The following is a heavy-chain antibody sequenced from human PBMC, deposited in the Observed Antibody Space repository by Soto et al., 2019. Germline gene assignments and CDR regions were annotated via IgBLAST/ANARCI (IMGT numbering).Heavy chain of an antibody. CDR1: GGTFSSYA. J-gene: IGHJ1*01. CDR3: ASSPNYYDSSGYNFQH. CDR2: ILPIFGTA. D-gene: IGHD3-22*01. Sequence: QVQLVQSGAEVKQAGSSVKVSCKASGGTFSSYAISWVRQAPGQGLEWMGGILPIFGTANYAQKFQGRVTITADESTSTAYMELSSLRSEHTAVYYCASSPNYYDSSGYNFQHWGQGTLVTVSS. V-gene: IGHV1-69*12.